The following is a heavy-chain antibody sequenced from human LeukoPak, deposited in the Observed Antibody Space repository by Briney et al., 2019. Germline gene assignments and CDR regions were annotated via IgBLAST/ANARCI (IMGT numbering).Heavy chain of an antibody. J-gene: IGHJ4*02. V-gene: IGHV4-59*08. Sequence: SETLSLTCTVSGGSISSYYWGWIRQPPGKGLEWIGSIYSSGSTYYNPSLKSRVTISVDTSKNQVSLKLRSVTAADTAVYYCARGDSGWYLGLGFDYWGQGTLVTVSS. CDR3: ARGDSGWYLGLGFDY. CDR1: GGSISSYY. CDR2: IYSSGST. D-gene: IGHD6-19*01.